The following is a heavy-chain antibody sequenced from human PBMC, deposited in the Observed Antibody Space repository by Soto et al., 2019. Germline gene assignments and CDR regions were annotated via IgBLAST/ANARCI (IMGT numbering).Heavy chain of an antibody. CDR1: GFTFSSYS. V-gene: IGHV3-48*02. CDR3: ARSMTGYYFFDY. J-gene: IGHJ4*02. Sequence: GGSLRLSCAASGFTFSSYSMNWVRQAPGKGLEWVSYISSSRSTIYYADSVRGRFTISRDNAKNSLYLQMNSLTDEDTAVYYCARSMTGYYFFDYWGQGTLVTVSS. D-gene: IGHD3-9*01. CDR2: ISSSRSTI.